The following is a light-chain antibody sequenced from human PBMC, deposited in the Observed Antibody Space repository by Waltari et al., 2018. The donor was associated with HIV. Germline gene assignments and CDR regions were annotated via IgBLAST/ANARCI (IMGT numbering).Light chain of an antibody. CDR3: TSYTPSDTLV. CDR2: EVT. Sequence: QSALTQPASVSGSPGQSIPISCSGTSSDFGFYNYVSWYQQVPGKVPKGIIYEVTSRPSGVSDRFSGSRSGNTASLTISGLQPEDEADYYCTSYTPSDTLVFGGGTKVTVL. J-gene: IGLJ2*01. V-gene: IGLV2-14*01. CDR1: SSDFGFYNY.